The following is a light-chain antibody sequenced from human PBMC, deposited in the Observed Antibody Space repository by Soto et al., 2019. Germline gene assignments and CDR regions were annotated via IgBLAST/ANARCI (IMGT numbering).Light chain of an antibody. CDR1: QSIRNF. V-gene: IGKV3-11*01. CDR3: QQRSSWLT. CDR2: DPS. Sequence: ETVLTQSPATLSLSPGERATLSCRASQSIRNFLAWYQQKPGQAPRLLIYDPSNRATGIPARFSGSGSGTDFTLTISSLEPEDCAVYYCQQRSSWLTFGGGTKVEIK. J-gene: IGKJ4*01.